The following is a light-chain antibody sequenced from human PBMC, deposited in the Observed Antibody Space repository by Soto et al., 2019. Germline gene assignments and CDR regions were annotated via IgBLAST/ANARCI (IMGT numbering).Light chain of an antibody. V-gene: IGKV3-11*01. Sequence: EIVLTQSPATLSLSPAEGARLSGRASQSVSSYLAWYQQKPGQAPRLLIYDASNRATGIPARFSGSGSGTDFTLTISSLEPEDFAVYYCQQRSNWPITFGQGTRLEIK. CDR2: DAS. CDR1: QSVSSY. CDR3: QQRSNWPIT. J-gene: IGKJ5*01.